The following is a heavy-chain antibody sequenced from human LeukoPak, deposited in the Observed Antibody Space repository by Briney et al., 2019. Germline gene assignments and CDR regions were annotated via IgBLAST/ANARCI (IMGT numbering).Heavy chain of an antibody. CDR2: IKQDGSEK. V-gene: IGHV3-7*01. J-gene: IGHJ3*02. CDR1: GFTLSRYW. CDR3: ARDGSGRRAFDI. D-gene: IGHD1-26*01. Sequence: GGSLRLSCAASGFTLSRYWMSWVRQAPGRGLEGVANIKQDGSEKYYVDSVKGRFTISRDNAKNSLYLQMNSLRAEDTAVYYCARDGSGRRAFDIGGQGTMVTVSS.